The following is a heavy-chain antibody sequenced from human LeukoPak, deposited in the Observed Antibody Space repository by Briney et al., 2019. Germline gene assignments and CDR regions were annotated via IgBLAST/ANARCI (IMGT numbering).Heavy chain of an antibody. CDR1: GGSISSYY. CDR3: ATTSWSDFDY. CDR2: IYYSGAT. J-gene: IGHJ4*02. Sequence: PSETLSLTCIVSGGSISSYYWSWIRQSPGKGLEWIGYIYYSGATNYNPSLQSRVTISVDTYKTQFSLKLTSVATADTAVYYCATTSWSDFDYWGQGTLVTVSS. V-gene: IGHV4-59*01.